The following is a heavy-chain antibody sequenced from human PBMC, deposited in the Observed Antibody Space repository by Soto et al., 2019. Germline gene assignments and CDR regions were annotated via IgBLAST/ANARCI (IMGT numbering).Heavy chain of an antibody. D-gene: IGHD6-13*01. CDR3: AKDSSVTAAGSGGWFDP. Sequence: QVQLVQSGGGVVQPGRSLRLSCAASGFDFNTYGFHWVRQAPDKGLEWVAGISFDGGNQYYADSVKGRFTISRDKSNSTLYLQMSSLGAEDTATYFCAKDSSVTAAGSGGWFDPWGQGTLVIVSS. CDR1: GFDFNTYG. CDR2: ISFDGGNQ. V-gene: IGHV3-30*18. J-gene: IGHJ5*02.